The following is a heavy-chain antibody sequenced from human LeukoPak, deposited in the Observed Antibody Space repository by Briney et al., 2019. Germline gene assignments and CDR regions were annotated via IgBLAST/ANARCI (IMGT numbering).Heavy chain of an antibody. D-gene: IGHD2-21*01. CDR3: ARAGVISVYNWFDP. CDR1: GYAFTSYG. Sequence: ASVKVSCKASGYAFTSYGISWVRQAPGQGLEWMGWTSAYNGNTNYAQILQGRVTMTTDTSTSTAYMELRSLRSDDTAVYYCARAGVISVYNWFDPWGQGTLVTVSS. J-gene: IGHJ5*02. CDR2: TSAYNGNT. V-gene: IGHV1-18*01.